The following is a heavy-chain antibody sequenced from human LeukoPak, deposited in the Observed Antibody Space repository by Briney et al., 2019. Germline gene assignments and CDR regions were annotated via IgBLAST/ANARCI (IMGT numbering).Heavy chain of an antibody. CDR3: ARDYGRDSNYWFDP. D-gene: IGHD4-11*01. V-gene: IGHV1-18*01. CDR1: GDTFTSYG. J-gene: IGHJ5*02. CDR2: ISAYNGNT. Sequence: ASVKVSCKASGDTFTSYGISWVRQAPGQGLECIGWISAYNGNTNYAQKLQGRVTMTTDTSTSTAYMELRSLRSDDTAVYYCARDYGRDSNYWFDPWGQGTLVTVSS.